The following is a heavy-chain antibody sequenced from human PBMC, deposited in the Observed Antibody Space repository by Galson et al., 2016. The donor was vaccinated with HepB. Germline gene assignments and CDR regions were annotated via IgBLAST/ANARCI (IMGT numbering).Heavy chain of an antibody. CDR1: GFTFSDYA. CDR2: ISGRGGGT. CDR3: AKGAPYYYDSSGYYGPGDF. J-gene: IGHJ4*02. V-gene: IGHV3-23*01. Sequence: SLRLSCAASGFTFSDYALNWVRQAPGKGLEWVSTISGRGGGTYHADSVKGRFTISRDNSKNTLFLQMNSLRAEDTARYYCAKGAPYYYDSSGYYGPGDFWGQGTQVTVSS. D-gene: IGHD3-22*01.